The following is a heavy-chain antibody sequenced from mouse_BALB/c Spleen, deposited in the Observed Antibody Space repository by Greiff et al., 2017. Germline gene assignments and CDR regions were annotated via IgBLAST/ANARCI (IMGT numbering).Heavy chain of an antibody. CDR1: GYTFTSYW. CDR2: INPSTGYT. V-gene: IGHV1-7*01. Sequence: VKLMESGAELAKPGASVKMSCKASGYTFTSYWMHWVKQRPGQGLEWIGYINPSTGYTEYNQKFKDKATLTADKSSSTAYMQLSSLTSEDSAVYDCARSGRYEGAWFAYWGQGTLVTVSA. CDR3: ARSGRYEGAWFAY. D-gene: IGHD2-14*01. J-gene: IGHJ3*01.